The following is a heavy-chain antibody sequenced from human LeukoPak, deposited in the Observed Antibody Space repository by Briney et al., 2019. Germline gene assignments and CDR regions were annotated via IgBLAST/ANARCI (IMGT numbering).Heavy chain of an antibody. CDR3: ARQELTGDGNFDY. CDR2: IYPGDSDT. V-gene: IGHV5-51*01. CDR1: GYSFLAYS. Sequence: GESLKTSCKGSGYSFLAYSIGWVRQMPGKGLEWMGIIYPGDSDTRYSPSFQGQVTISADKSISTAYLKWSSLKASDTAMYYCARQELTGDGNFDYWGQGTLVTVSS. J-gene: IGHJ4*02. D-gene: IGHD3-9*01.